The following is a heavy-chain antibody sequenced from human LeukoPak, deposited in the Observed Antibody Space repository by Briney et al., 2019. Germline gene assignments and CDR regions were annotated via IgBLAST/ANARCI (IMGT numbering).Heavy chain of an antibody. CDR1: GYTFTSYY. V-gene: IGHV1-46*01. Sequence: ASVKVSCKASGYTFTSYYMHWVRQAPGQGLEWMGIINPSGGSTSYAQKFQGRVTMTRDMSTSTVYMELRSLRSDDTAVYYCARAILVAGFDYWGQGTLVTVSS. D-gene: IGHD6-19*01. J-gene: IGHJ4*02. CDR2: INPSGGST. CDR3: ARAILVAGFDY.